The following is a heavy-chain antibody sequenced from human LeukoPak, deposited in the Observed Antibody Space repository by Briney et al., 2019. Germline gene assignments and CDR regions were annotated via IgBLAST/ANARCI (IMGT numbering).Heavy chain of an antibody. CDR2: ISSSSSTI. Sequence: GGSLRLSCAASGFTFSSYSTNWVRQAPGKGLEWVSYISSSSSTIYYADSVKGRFTISRDNAKNSLYLQMNSLRAEDTAVYYCARDSGSGYYSPYFDYWGQGTLVTVSS. CDR3: ARDSGSGYYSPYFDY. CDR1: GFTFSSYS. V-gene: IGHV3-48*01. D-gene: IGHD3-22*01. J-gene: IGHJ4*02.